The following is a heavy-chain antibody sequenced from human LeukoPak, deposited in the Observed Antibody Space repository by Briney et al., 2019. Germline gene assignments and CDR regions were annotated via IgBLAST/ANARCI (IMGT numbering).Heavy chain of an antibody. CDR1: GGSISTYY. V-gene: IGHV4-59*01. CDR2: IHYSGSS. Sequence: SETLSLTCTVSGGSISTYYWSWIRQPPGKGLEWIGYIHYSGSSNYNPSLKSRVTISLDTSKDQFSLKLSSVTAADTAVYYCARVRTDYYFDYWGQGTLVTVSS. D-gene: IGHD3-10*01. J-gene: IGHJ4*02. CDR3: ARVRTDYYFDY.